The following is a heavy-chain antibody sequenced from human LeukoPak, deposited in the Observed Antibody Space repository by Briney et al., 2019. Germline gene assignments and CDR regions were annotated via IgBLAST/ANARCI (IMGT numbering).Heavy chain of an antibody. CDR1: GFTFSNAW. Sequence: GGSLRLSCAASGFTFSNAWMSWVRQAPGKGLEWVANIKQDGSEKYYVDSVKGRFTISRDNAKNSLYLQMNSLRAEDTAVYYCARDSSGSLGAFDIWGQGTMVTVSS. V-gene: IGHV3-7*01. CDR2: IKQDGSEK. D-gene: IGHD3-22*01. J-gene: IGHJ3*02. CDR3: ARDSSGSLGAFDI.